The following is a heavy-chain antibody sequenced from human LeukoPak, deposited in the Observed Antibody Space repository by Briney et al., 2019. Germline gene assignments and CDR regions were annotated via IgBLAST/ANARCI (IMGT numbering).Heavy chain of an antibody. CDR3: AREFQRGRDY. Sequence: ASVKVSCKTSGYTFTGYFMHWVRQAPGQGLEWMGWIYPNSGGTNYAPKFQGRVTMTRDTSISTAYMELSRLQSDDTAVYYCAREFQRGRDYWGQGTLVPVSS. CDR1: GYTFTGYF. D-gene: IGHD3-10*01. J-gene: IGHJ4*02. V-gene: IGHV1-2*02. CDR2: IYPNSGGT.